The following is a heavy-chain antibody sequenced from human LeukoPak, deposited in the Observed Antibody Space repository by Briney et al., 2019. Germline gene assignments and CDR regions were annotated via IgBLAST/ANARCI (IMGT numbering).Heavy chain of an antibody. V-gene: IGHV1-69*05. J-gene: IGHJ3*02. CDR3: ARVAAEGGAFDI. D-gene: IGHD6-13*01. Sequence: SVKVSCKASGGTFSSYAISWVRQAPGQGLEWMGGIIPIFGTANYAQKFQGRVTMTRDTSTSTVYMELSSLRSEDTAVYYCARVAAEGGAFDIWGQGTMVTVSS. CDR1: GGTFSSYA. CDR2: IIPIFGTA.